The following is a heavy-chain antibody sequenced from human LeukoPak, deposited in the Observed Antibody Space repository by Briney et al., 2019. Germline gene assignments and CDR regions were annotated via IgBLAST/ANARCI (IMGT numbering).Heavy chain of an antibody. CDR1: GFTFSNYG. CDR3: TRPTGDYARGGFDI. V-gene: IGHV3-33*01. CDR2: IWYDGNSK. Sequence: GGSLRLSCAASGFTFSNYGMHWVRQAPGKGLEWVAVIWYDGNSKYYADSVKGRFTISRDNSRSTLYLQMNSLRADDSAMYYCTRPTGDYARGGFDIWGQGTLVTVSS. J-gene: IGHJ3*02. D-gene: IGHD4-17*01.